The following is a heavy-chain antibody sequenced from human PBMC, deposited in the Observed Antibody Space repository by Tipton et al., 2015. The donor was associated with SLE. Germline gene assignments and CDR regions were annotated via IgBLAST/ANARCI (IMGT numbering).Heavy chain of an antibody. Sequence: SLRLSCAASGFTFDDYAMHWVRQAPGKGLEWVSSISWNSGSIGYADSVKGRFTISRDNAKNSLYLQMNSLRAEDTALYYCAEDRSLQQWLVFDYWGQGTLVTVSS. J-gene: IGHJ4*02. D-gene: IGHD6-19*01. V-gene: IGHV3-9*01. CDR1: GFTFDDYA. CDR2: ISWNSGSI. CDR3: AEDRSLQQWLVFDY.